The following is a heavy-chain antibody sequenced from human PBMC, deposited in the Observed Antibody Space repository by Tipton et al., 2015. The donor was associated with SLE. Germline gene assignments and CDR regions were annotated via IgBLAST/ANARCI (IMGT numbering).Heavy chain of an antibody. Sequence: TLSLTCAVYDGSLSDYYWSWFRRPPGKGLEWIGEITHRGKTNYNPSLKSRVTISVDTSKNQFSLNLRSVTAADTAVYYCARGGTGDGRNPFDPWGQGTLVTGSS. J-gene: IGHJ5*02. V-gene: IGHV4-34*01. CDR3: ARGGTGDGRNPFDP. CDR2: ITHRGKT. CDR1: DGSLSDYY. D-gene: IGHD4-23*01.